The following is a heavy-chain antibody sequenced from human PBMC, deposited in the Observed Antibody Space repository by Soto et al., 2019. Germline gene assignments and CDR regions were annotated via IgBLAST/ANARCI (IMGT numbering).Heavy chain of an antibody. Sequence: PSATRCLTCPVSGCSISSRRYYLGWIRQPPGKGLEWIGSIYYSGSTYYNPSLKSRVTMTMDKSISTAYMDLSRLRSDDTAVYYCARVRAARPDYSYYGLDVWGKGTTVNIS. D-gene: IGHD6-6*01. CDR1: GCSISSRRYY. V-gene: IGHV4-39*02. J-gene: IGHJ6*04. CDR3: ARVRAARPDYSYYGLDV. CDR2: IYYSGST.